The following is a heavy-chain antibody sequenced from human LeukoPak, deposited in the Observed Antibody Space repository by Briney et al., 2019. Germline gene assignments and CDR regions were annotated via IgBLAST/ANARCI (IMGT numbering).Heavy chain of an antibody. J-gene: IGHJ6*03. CDR1: GYTFTSYG. Sequence: ASVKVSCKASGYTFTSYGISWVRQAPGQGLECMGWISAYNGNTNYAQKLQGRVTMTTDTSTSTAYMELRSLRSDDTAVYYCARGFGVVSYYYYYMDVWGKGTTVTVSS. CDR3: ARGFGVVSYYYYYMDV. V-gene: IGHV1-18*01. D-gene: IGHD3-3*01. CDR2: ISAYNGNT.